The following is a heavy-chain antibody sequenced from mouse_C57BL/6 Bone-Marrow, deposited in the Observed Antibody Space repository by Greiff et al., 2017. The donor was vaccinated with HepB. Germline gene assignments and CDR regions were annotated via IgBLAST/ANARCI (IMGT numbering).Heavy chain of an antibody. D-gene: IGHD4-1*01. V-gene: IGHV1-22*01. J-gene: IGHJ3*01. CDR3: ARFWDGFAY. CDR1: GYTFTDYN. CDR2: INPNNGGT. Sequence: EVKLMESGPELVKPGASVKMSCKASGYTFTDYNMHWVKQSHGKSLEWIGYINPNNGGTSYNQKFKGKATLTVNKSSSTAYMELRSLTSEDSAVYYCARFWDGFAYWGQGTLVTVSA.